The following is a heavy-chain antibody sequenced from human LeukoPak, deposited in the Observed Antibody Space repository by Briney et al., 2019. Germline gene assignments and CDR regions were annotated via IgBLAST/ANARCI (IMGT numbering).Heavy chain of an antibody. CDR1: GYTLTELS. Sequence: ASVKVSCKVSGYTLTELSMHWVRQAPGKGLEWMGGFDPEDGETIYAQKFQGRVTMTEDTSTDTAYMELSSLRSEDTAVYYCATDLFLTMVRGVSSGVVGPNDYWGQGTLVTVSS. V-gene: IGHV1-24*01. CDR3: ATDLFLTMVRGVSSGVVGPNDY. J-gene: IGHJ4*02. CDR2: FDPEDGET. D-gene: IGHD3-10*01.